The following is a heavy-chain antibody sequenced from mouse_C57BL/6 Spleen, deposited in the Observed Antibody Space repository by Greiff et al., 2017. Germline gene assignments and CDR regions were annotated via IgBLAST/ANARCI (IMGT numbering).Heavy chain of an antibody. D-gene: IGHD1-1*01. V-gene: IGHV1-39*01. CDR1: GYSFTDYN. CDR3: ARAPIRGSSLDY. CDR2: INPNYGTT. Sequence: VQLKESGPELVKPGASVKISCKASGYSFTDYNMNWVKQSNGKSLEWIGVINPNYGTTSYNQKFKGKATLTVDKSSSTAYMQLNILTSSDSAVYDCARAPIRGSSLDYWGQGTTLTVSS. J-gene: IGHJ2*01.